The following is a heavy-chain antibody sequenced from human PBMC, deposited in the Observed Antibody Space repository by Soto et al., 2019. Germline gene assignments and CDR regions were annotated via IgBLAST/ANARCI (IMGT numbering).Heavy chain of an antibody. Sequence: EVQLVESGGGLVQPGGSLRLSCKASAFTFSSYWMNWVRHTPEKGLEWVAIIKKDGSEKIYMDSVKGRFTISRDNAQNSLYLQMNSLGVEDTAVYYCMGGYGWLSDSWGQGTLVTVSS. J-gene: IGHJ5*01. D-gene: IGHD6-19*01. CDR1: AFTFSSYW. CDR2: IKKDGSEK. CDR3: MGGYGWLSDS. V-gene: IGHV3-7*01.